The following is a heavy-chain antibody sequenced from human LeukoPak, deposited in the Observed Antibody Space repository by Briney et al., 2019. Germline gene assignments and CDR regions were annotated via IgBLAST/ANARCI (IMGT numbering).Heavy chain of an antibody. CDR2: IYSRGST. D-gene: IGHD6-6*01. V-gene: IGHV4-38-2*01. J-gene: IGHJ3*02. CDR1: GYSISSDHY. Sequence: SETLSLTCAVSGYSISSDHYWVWIRQSPGKALEWIGSIYSRGSTYHNPSLKSRVTISVDTSKNQFSLKMRSVTAADTAVYFCARRSSSSSFDIWGQGTMVTVSS. CDR3: ARRSSSSSFDI.